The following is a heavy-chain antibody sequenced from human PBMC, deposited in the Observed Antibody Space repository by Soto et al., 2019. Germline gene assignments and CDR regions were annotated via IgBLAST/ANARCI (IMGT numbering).Heavy chain of an antibody. V-gene: IGHV3-48*01. CDR2: ISYSSTTI. CDR1: GFTFSNYN. Sequence: GGSLRLSCAASGFTFSNYNMKWVRQAPGKGLEWVSYISYSSTTIYYADSVQGRFTISRDNAQNSLYLQMNSLRADDTAVYYCARDRSDGSASKYWGQGTLVTSPQ. J-gene: IGHJ4*02. D-gene: IGHD6-19*01. CDR3: ARDRSDGSASKY.